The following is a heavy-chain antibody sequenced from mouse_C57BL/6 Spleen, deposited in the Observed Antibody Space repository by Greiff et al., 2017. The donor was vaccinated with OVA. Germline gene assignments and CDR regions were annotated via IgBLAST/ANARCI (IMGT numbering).Heavy chain of an antibody. Sequence: QVQLKQPGAELVKPGASVKLSCKASGYTFTSYWMQWVKQRPGQGLEWIGEIDPSDSYTNYNQKFKGKATLTVDTSSSTAYMQLSSLTSEDSAVYYCARSDYSNPSWFAYWGQGTLVTVSA. CDR3: ARSDYSNPSWFAY. CDR1: GYTFTSYW. V-gene: IGHV1-50*01. J-gene: IGHJ3*01. CDR2: IDPSDSYT. D-gene: IGHD2-5*01.